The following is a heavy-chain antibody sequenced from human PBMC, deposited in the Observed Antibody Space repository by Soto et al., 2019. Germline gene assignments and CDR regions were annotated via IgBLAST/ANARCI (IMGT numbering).Heavy chain of an antibody. D-gene: IGHD3-10*01. J-gene: IGHJ4*02. CDR3: AREGPGGGSTLDY. V-gene: IGHV3-30-3*01. Sequence: QVQLVESGGGVVQPGRSLRLSCAASGFTFSSYAMHWVRQAPGKGLEWVAVISYDGSNKYYADSVKGRFTISRDNSKNTRYLQMNSLRAEDTAVYYCAREGPGGGSTLDYWGQGTLVTVSS. CDR2: ISYDGSNK. CDR1: GFTFSSYA.